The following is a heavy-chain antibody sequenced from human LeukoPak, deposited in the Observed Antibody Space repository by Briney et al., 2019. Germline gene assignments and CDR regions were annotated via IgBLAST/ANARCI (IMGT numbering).Heavy chain of an antibody. J-gene: IGHJ5*02. V-gene: IGHV4-34*01. D-gene: IGHD4-23*01. CDR3: ARVFGGPVSRRFDP. CDR2: INHSGST. Sequence: SETLSLTCAVYGGSFSGYCWSWIRQPPGKGLEWIGEINHSGSTNYNPSLKSRVTISVDTSKNQFSLKLSSVTAADTAVYYCARVFGGPVSRRFDPWGQGTLVTVSS. CDR1: GGSFSGYC.